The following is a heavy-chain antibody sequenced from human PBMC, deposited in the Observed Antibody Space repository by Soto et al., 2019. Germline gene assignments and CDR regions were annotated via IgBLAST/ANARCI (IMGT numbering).Heavy chain of an antibody. Sequence: QITLNESGPTVVKPAETLTLTCTFSGFSLTTSGVGVGWIRQSPGKAPEWLALIYWDDDKRYSASLKSRLTSTKDTAKNQVVLTMARVDPADTATYYCAHRILRTVFGLVTTTAIYFDFWGQGPPVVVPS. CDR2: IYWDDDK. D-gene: IGHD3-3*01. V-gene: IGHV2-5*02. J-gene: IGHJ4*02. CDR1: GFSLTTSGVG. CDR3: AHRILRTVFGLVTTTAIYFDF.